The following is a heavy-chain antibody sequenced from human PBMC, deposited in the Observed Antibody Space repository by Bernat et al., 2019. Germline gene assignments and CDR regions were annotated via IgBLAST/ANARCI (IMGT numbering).Heavy chain of an antibody. V-gene: IGHV1-69-2*01. CDR1: GYTFTDYY. D-gene: IGHD3-22*01. CDR2: INPNNGGT. CDR3: ARGELVVDWYFDV. J-gene: IGHJ6*04. Sequence: EVQLQQSGPELVKPGASVKISCKASGYTFTDYYMNWVKQSHGKSLEWIGDINPNNGGTSYNQKFKGKATLTVDKSSSTAYMELRSLTSEDSAVYYCARGELVVDWYFDVWGTGTTATVSS.